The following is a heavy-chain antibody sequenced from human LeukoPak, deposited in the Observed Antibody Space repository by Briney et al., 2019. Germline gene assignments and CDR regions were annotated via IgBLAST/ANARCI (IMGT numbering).Heavy chain of an antibody. V-gene: IGHV4-39*02. CDR1: GGSISSSNYY. J-gene: IGHJ5*02. CDR2: IYYSGST. Sequence: PSETLSLTCTVSGGSISSSNYYWGWIRQPPGKGLEWIGSIYYSGSTYYNPSLKSRVTISVDTSKNQFSLKLNSVTPEDTAVYYCAREPGDGSSWYWFDPWGQGTLVTVSS. D-gene: IGHD6-13*01. CDR3: AREPGDGSSWYWFDP.